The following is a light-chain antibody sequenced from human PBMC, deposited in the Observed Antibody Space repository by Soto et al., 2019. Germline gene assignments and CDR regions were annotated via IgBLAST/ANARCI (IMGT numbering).Light chain of an antibody. Sequence: EIVLTQSPGTLSLSPGERATLSCKASQSVSENYLAWYQQKPGQAPRLLIYSASRRASGIPDSFSGSGSGTDFSLTIDRLEPEEFAVYFCQQYGSSPLTFGGGTKVEIK. CDR2: SAS. J-gene: IGKJ4*01. CDR1: QSVSENY. CDR3: QQYGSSPLT. V-gene: IGKV3-20*01.